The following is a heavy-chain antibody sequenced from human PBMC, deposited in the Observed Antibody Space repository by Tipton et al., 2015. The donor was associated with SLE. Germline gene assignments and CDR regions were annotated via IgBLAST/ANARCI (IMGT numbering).Heavy chain of an antibody. V-gene: IGHV4-31*03. CDR2: IYYSGST. Sequence: TLSLTCTVSGGSISSGGYYWSWIRQHPGKGLKWIGYIYYSGSTYYNPSLKSRVTISVDTSKNQFSLKLSSVTAADTAVYYCARAKHRKGIADYWGQGTLVTVSS. J-gene: IGHJ4*02. D-gene: IGHD2-15*01. CDR1: GGSISSGGYY. CDR3: ARAKHRKGIADY.